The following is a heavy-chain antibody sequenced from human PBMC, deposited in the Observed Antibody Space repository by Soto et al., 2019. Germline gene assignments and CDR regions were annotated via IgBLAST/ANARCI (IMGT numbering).Heavy chain of an antibody. CDR3: ARRSKGRGFYDILTGYYGFVDY. V-gene: IGHV4-39*01. CDR2: IYYSGST. J-gene: IGHJ4*02. Sequence: PSETLSLTCTVSGGSISSSSYYWGWIRQPPGKGLEWIGSIYYSGSTYYNPSLKSRVTISVDTSKNQFSLKLSSVTAADTAVYYCARRSKGRGFYDILTGYYGFVDYWGQGTLVTVSS. D-gene: IGHD3-9*01. CDR1: GGSISSSSYY.